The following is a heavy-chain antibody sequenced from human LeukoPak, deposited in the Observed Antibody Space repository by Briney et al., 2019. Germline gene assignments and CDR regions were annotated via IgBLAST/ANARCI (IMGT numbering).Heavy chain of an antibody. Sequence: GGSLRLSCAASGFTFSGYAMHWVRQASGKGLEWVGRIRSKGNSYATAYAASVKGTFTIDRDDSKNTAYLQMNSLKTEDTAVYYCARTFGRGPRYFDLWGRGTLVTVSS. CDR2: IRSKGNSYAT. CDR1: GFTFSGYA. V-gene: IGHV3-73*01. CDR3: ARTFGRGPRYFDL. D-gene: IGHD3/OR15-3a*01. J-gene: IGHJ2*01.